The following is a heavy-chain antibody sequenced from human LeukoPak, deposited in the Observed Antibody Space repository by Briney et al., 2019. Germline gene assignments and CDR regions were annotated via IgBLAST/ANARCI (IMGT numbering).Heavy chain of an antibody. CDR1: RFTFSRYD. V-gene: IGHV3-23*01. CDR3: AKGPRSDYFDY. Sequence: GGSLRLSCAASRFTFSRYDMSWVRQAPGKGLEWVSAISGSGGSTYYADSVKGRFTISRDNSKNTLYLQMNSLRAEDTAVYYCAKGPRSDYFDYWGQGTLVTASS. CDR2: ISGSGGST. J-gene: IGHJ4*02. D-gene: IGHD2-15*01.